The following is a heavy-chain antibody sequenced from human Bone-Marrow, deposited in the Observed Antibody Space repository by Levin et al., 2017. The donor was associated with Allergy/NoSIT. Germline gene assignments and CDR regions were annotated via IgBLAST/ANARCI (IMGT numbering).Heavy chain of an antibody. D-gene: IGHD2-15*01. CDR2: ISGSGVST. V-gene: IGHV3-23*01. Sequence: GESLKISCVASGFRFNSYAMNWVRQAPGKGLEWVSGISGSGVSTYYTDSVKGRFTISRDNSKNTLYLQNNNLRADDTAVYYCAKAACSAGSCYFDYWGQGTLVTVSS. J-gene: IGHJ4*02. CDR3: AKAACSAGSCYFDY. CDR1: GFRFNSYA.